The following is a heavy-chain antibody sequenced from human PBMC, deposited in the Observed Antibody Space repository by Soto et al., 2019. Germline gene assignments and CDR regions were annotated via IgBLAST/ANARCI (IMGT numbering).Heavy chain of an antibody. Sequence: GGSRSLSCAASGFSFSNAWMSWVSQAPGKGLEWVAHLTATGGTTYYADSVMGRFTISRDNAKNTLYLQMNSLRAEDTALYYCASNPPREVGATTDVEDWGQGTLVTVSS. D-gene: IGHD1-26*01. CDR3: ASNPPREVGATTDVED. CDR1: GFSFSNAW. J-gene: IGHJ4*02. CDR2: LTATGGTT. V-gene: IGHV3-74*01.